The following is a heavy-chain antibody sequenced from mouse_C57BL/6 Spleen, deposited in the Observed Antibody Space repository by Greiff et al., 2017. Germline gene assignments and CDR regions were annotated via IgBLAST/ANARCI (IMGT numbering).Heavy chain of an antibody. Sequence: VQLQQSGAELVRPGASVKLSCKASGYTFTDYYINWVKQRPGQGLEWIARIYPGSGNTYYNEKFKGKATLTAEKSSSTAYMQLSSLTSEDSVVYFGARCAYGINWYFDVWGTGTTVTVSS. V-gene: IGHV1-76*01. CDR1: GYTFTDYY. CDR3: ARCAYGINWYFDV. J-gene: IGHJ1*03. D-gene: IGHD1-1*01. CDR2: IYPGSGNT.